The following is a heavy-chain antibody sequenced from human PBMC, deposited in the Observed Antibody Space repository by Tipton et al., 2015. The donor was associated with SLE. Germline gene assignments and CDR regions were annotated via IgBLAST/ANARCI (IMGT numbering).Heavy chain of an antibody. J-gene: IGHJ4*02. V-gene: IGHV4-39*07. Sequence: TLSLTCTVSGGSISSSSYYWGWIRQPPGKGLEWIGSIYYSGSTYYNPSLKSRVTISVDTSKNQFSLKLSSVTAADTAVYYCAREGIAAAGTPPFDYWGQGTLVTVSS. CDR3: AREGIAAAGTPPFDY. CDR1: GGSISSSSYY. CDR2: IYYSGST. D-gene: IGHD6-13*01.